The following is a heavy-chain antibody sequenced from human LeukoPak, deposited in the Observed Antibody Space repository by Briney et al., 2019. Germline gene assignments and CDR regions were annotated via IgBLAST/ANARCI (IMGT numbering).Heavy chain of an antibody. J-gene: IGHJ4*02. D-gene: IGHD4-11*01. CDR3: AREAVTTGRLDY. CDR2: IYHSGST. V-gene: IGHV4-30-2*01. Sequence: SETLSLTCAVSGGSISSGGYSWSWIRQPPGKGLEWIGYIYHSGSTYYNPSLKSRVTISVDRSKNQFSLKLSSVTAADTAVYYCAREAVTTGRLDYWGQGTLVTVSS. CDR1: GGSISSGGYS.